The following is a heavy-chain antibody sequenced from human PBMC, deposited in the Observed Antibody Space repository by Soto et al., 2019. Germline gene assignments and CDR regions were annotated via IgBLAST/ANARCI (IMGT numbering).Heavy chain of an antibody. J-gene: IGHJ4*02. CDR3: GRGSQADSQRLRVDY. CDR2: IYSGGNT. CDR1: GFTVSSNY. V-gene: IGHV3-66*01. D-gene: IGHD6-25*01. Sequence: EVQLVESGGGLVQPGGSLRLSCAASGFTVSSNYMSWVRQAPGKGLEWVSVIYSGGNTYYADSVKDRFSISSDKSKNTLFLQMNSLRAEDTAMDYCGRGSQADSQRLRVDYWGQGTLVTVSS.